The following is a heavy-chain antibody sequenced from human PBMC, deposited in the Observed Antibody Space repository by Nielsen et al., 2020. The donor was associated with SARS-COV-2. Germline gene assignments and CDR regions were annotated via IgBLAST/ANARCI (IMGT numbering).Heavy chain of an antibody. J-gene: IGHJ4*02. CDR2: IYYSGST. CDR3: ARLTGVRGVTHANFDN. Sequence: WIRQPPGKGLEWIGYIYYSGSTNYNPSLKSRVTISVDTSKNQFSLKLSSVTAADTAVYYCARLTGVRGVTHANFDNWGQGTLVTVSS. V-gene: IGHV4-59*08. D-gene: IGHD3-10*01.